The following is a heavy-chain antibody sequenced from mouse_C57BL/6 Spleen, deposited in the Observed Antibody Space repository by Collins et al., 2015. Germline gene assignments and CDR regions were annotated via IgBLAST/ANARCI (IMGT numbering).Heavy chain of an antibody. V-gene: IGHV1-58*01. D-gene: IGHD1-1*01. CDR2: IYIGNGYT. J-gene: IGHJ1*03. Sequence: EVQLQQSGAELVGPGSSVKMSCKTSGYTFTSYGINWVKQRPGQGLEWIGYIYIGNGYTEYNEKFKGKATLTSDTSSSTAYMQLSSLTSEDSAIYFCAIYYYGSRRRYFDVWGTGTTVTVSS. CDR1: GYTFTSYG. CDR3: AIYYYGSRRRYFDV.